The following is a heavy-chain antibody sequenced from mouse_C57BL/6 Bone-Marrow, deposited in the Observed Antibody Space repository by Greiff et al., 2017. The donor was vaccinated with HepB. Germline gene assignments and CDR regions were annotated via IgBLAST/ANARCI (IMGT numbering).Heavy chain of an antibody. Sequence: EVQLQESGGGLVKPGGSLKLSCAASGFTFSDYGMHWVRQAPEKGLEWVAYISSGSSTIYYADTVKGRFTISRDNAKNTLFLQMTSLRSEDTAMYYCARRPVTTVPSFAYWGQGTRVTVSA. J-gene: IGHJ3*01. CDR3: ARRPVTTVPSFAY. V-gene: IGHV5-17*01. CDR1: GFTFSDYG. CDR2: ISSGSSTI. D-gene: IGHD1-1*01.